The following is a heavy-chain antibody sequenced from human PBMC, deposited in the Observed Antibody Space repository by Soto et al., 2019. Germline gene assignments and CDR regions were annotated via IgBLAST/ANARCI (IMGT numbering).Heavy chain of an antibody. CDR1: GGSISSYY. Sequence: SETLSLTCTVSGGSISSYYWSWIRQPPGKGLEWIGYIYYSGSTNYNPSLKSRVTISVDTSKNQFSLKLSSVTAADTAVYYCASGNDYTWGKYDDTFDIWGQGTMVTVSS. CDR3: ASGNDYTWGKYDDTFDI. CDR2: IYYSGST. D-gene: IGHD3-16*01. V-gene: IGHV4-59*08. J-gene: IGHJ3*02.